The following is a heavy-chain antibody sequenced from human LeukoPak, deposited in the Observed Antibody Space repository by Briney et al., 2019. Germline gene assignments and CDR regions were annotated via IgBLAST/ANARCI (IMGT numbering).Heavy chain of an antibody. J-gene: IGHJ3*02. D-gene: IGHD6-13*01. CDR2: IIPIFGTA. V-gene: IGHV1-69*13. CDR1: VGTFSSYA. Sequence: GASVKVSCKASVGTFSSYAISWVRQAPGQGLEWMGGIIPIFGTANYAQKFQGRVTITADESTSTAYMELSSLRSEDTAVYYCARVRLQAIAAAGTDAFDIWGQGTMVTVSS. CDR3: ARVRLQAIAAAGTDAFDI.